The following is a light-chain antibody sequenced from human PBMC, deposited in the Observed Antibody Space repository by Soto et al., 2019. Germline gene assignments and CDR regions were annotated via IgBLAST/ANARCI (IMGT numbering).Light chain of an antibody. V-gene: IGLV1-40*01. CDR1: SSNIGGGYD. Sequence: QAVVTQPPSVSAAPGQRVTISCTGSSSNIGGGYDVHWYQQLPGTAPKLLMYANSNRPSGVPDRFSGSKSGTSASLAITGLQAEDEADYYCHSYDTSLSGYVFGAGTKVTVL. J-gene: IGLJ1*01. CDR2: ANS. CDR3: HSYDTSLSGYV.